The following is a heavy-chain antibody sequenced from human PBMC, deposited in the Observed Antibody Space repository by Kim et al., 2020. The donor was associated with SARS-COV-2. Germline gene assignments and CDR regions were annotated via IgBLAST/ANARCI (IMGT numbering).Heavy chain of an antibody. D-gene: IGHD2-15*01. CDR3: ARITLNLSGGSDY. V-gene: IGHV4-39*01. Sequence: NPSRKSRSRISVDTSRNQFSLKLSSLTAEDTAVYYCARITLNLSGGSDYWGQGTLVTVSS. J-gene: IGHJ4*02.